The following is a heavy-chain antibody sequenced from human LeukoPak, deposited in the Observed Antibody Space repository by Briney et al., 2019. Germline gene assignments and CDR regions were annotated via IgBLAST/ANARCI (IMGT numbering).Heavy chain of an antibody. CDR2: MNPNSGDT. Sequence: GASVTVSCKASVYAFTIYDVHWVRQGIGQGLEWMGWMNPNSGDTGYTEKFQDRVTMTRDTSRRVAYMQLSSLRSDDTAVYYCAISSAWYHDGFDIWGQGTMVSVSS. V-gene: IGHV1-8*01. J-gene: IGHJ3*02. CDR3: AISSAWYHDGFDI. CDR1: VYAFTIYD. D-gene: IGHD6-19*01.